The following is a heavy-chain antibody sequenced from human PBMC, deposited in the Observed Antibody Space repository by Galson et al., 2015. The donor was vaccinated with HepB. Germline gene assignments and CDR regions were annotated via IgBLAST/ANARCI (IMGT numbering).Heavy chain of an antibody. D-gene: IGHD3-3*01. CDR3: AKDLKYDFWSGYSFFDY. CDR1: GFTFSTYS. Sequence: SLRLSCAASGFTFSTYSMAWVRQAPGKGLEWVAVISYDGSNKYYADSVKGRFTISRDNSKNTLYLQMNSLRAEDTAVYYCAKDLKYDFWSGYSFFDYWGQGTLVTVSS. V-gene: IGHV3-30*18. J-gene: IGHJ4*02. CDR2: ISYDGSNK.